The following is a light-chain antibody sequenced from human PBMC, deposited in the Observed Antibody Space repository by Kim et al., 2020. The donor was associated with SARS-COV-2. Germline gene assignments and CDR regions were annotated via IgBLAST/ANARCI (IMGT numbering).Light chain of an antibody. V-gene: IGKV1-27*01. CDR2: AAS. CDR1: QGISNY. J-gene: IGKJ1*01. CDR3: QKYNSAPRT. Sequence: ASVGDRVAITCRASQGISNYLAWYQQKPGKVPKLLIYAASALQSGVPSRFSGSGSGTDFTLTISSLQPEDVATYYCQKYNSAPRTFGQGTKVDIK.